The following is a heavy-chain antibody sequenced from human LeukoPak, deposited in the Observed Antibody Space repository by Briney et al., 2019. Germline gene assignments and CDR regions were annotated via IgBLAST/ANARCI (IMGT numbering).Heavy chain of an antibody. Sequence: SETLSLTCTVSGGSISSYYWSWIRQPPGKGLEWIGYIYYSGSTNYNPSLKSRVTISVDTSKNQFSLKLSSVTAADTAVYYCARDEYDFWSGYPYYMDVWGKGTTVTVSS. CDR1: GGSISSYY. J-gene: IGHJ6*03. D-gene: IGHD3-3*01. CDR3: ARDEYDFWSGYPYYMDV. CDR2: IYYSGST. V-gene: IGHV4-59*01.